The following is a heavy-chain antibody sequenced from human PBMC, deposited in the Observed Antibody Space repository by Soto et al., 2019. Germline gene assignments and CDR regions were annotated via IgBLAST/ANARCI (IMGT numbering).Heavy chain of an antibody. V-gene: IGHV3-30*18. D-gene: IGHD3-9*01. CDR3: AKVESRDILTGYPY. CDR2: ISYDGSNK. J-gene: IGHJ4*02. Sequence: GGSLRLSCAASGFTFSSYGMHWVRQAPGKGLEWVAVISYDGSNKYYADSVKGRFTISRDNSKNTLYLQMNSLRAEDTAVYYCAKVESRDILTGYPYWGQGTLVTVSS. CDR1: GFTFSSYG.